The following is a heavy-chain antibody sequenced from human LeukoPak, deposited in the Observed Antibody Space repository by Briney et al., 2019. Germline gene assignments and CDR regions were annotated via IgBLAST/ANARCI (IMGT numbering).Heavy chain of an antibody. D-gene: IGHD3-22*01. CDR2: IIPIFGTA. Sequence: ASVKVSCKASGGTSSSYAISWVRQAPGQGLEWMGGIIPIFGTANYAQKFQGRVTITADESTSTAYMELSSLRSEDTAVYYCARGINYYDSSGYYLKDRYYFDYWGQGTLVTVSS. V-gene: IGHV1-69*13. J-gene: IGHJ4*02. CDR1: GGTSSSYA. CDR3: ARGINYYDSSGYYLKDRYYFDY.